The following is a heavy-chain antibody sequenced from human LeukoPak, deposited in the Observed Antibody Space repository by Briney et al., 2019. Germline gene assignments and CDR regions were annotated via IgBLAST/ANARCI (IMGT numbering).Heavy chain of an antibody. CDR1: GFTFSSYS. CDR2: ISSASTYI. D-gene: IGHD5-18*01. Sequence: PGGSLRLSCAASGFTFSSYSMNWVRQAPGKGLEWVSSISSASTYIYYADSVKGRFTISRDNAKNSLYLQMNSLRAEDTAMYCCARLVWDTTMADGDIDSWGQGTLLIVSS. V-gene: IGHV3-21*01. J-gene: IGHJ4*02. CDR3: ARLVWDTTMADGDIDS.